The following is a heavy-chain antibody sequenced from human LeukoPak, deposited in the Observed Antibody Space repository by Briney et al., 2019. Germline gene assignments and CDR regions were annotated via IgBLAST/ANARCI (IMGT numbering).Heavy chain of an antibody. CDR3: AKGTGRYWTFFDY. D-gene: IGHD2-21*01. CDR1: DFRFDDYA. CDR2: ISWNSGSI. Sequence: GRSLRLSCAASDFRFDDYAMHWVRQAPGKGLEWVSGISWNSGSIDYVDSVKGRFIISRDNAKNSLYLEMNSLRAEDTALYYCAKGTGRYWTFFDYWGQGTLVTVSS. J-gene: IGHJ4*02. V-gene: IGHV3-9*01.